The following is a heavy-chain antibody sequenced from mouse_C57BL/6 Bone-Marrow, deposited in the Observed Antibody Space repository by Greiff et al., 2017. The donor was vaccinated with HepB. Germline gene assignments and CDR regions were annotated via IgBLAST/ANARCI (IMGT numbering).Heavy chain of an antibody. CDR1: GYTFTSYG. D-gene: IGHD2-5*01. CDR3: ARKDYSNYYAMDD. V-gene: IGHV1-81*01. Sequence: VQLQQSGAELARPGASVKLSCKASGYTFTSYGISWVKQRTGQGLEWIGEIYPRSGNTYYNEKFKGKATLTADKSSSTAYMELRSLTSEDSAVYFCARKDYSNYYAMDDWGQGTSVTVSS. CDR2: IYPRSGNT. J-gene: IGHJ4*01.